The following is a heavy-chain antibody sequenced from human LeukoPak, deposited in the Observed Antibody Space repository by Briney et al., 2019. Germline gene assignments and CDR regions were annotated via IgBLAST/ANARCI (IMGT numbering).Heavy chain of an antibody. V-gene: IGHV3-23*01. J-gene: IGHJ3*02. CDR2: ISGSGSST. CDR3: AKGNYYDSSGYFLDAFDI. D-gene: IGHD3-22*01. Sequence: PGGSLRLSCAASGFTFSSYAKSWVRQAPGKGLEWVSAISGSGSSTYYADSVKGRFTISRDNSKNTLYLQMNSLRAEDTAVYYCAKGNYYDSSGYFLDAFDIWGQGTMVTVSS. CDR1: GFTFSSYA.